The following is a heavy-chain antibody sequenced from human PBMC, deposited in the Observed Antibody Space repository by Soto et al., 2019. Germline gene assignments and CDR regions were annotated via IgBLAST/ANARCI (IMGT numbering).Heavy chain of an antibody. V-gene: IGHV1-46*01. D-gene: IGHD2-15*01. CDR2: INPSGGST. CDR1: GYSFTDYH. CDR3: ARDARVVAATRWNWFDP. J-gene: IGHJ5*02. Sequence: APVKVACKASGYSFTDYHTHWARQAPGQGLEWMGIINPSGGSTSYAQKFQSRVTMTRDTSTSTVYMELSSLRSEDTAVYYCARDARVVAATRWNWFDPWGQGTLATDPS.